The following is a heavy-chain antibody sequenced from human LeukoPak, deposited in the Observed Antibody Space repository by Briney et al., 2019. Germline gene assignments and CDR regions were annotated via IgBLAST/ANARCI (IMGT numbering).Heavy chain of an antibody. Sequence: GDSLRLSCAASGFTFSSYAMSWVRQAPGKGPEWVSAISGSGGSTYYADSVKGRFTISRDNSKNTLYLQMNSLRAEDTAVYYCAKDGRIAVVGTLGGDWFDPWGQGTLVTVSS. D-gene: IGHD6-19*01. J-gene: IGHJ5*02. CDR3: AKDGRIAVVGTLGGDWFDP. CDR2: ISGSGGST. CDR1: GFTFSSYA. V-gene: IGHV3-23*01.